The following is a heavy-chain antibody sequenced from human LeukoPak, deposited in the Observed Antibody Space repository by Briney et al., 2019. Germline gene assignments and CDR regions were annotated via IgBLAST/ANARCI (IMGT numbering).Heavy chain of an antibody. V-gene: IGHV1-46*01. D-gene: IGHD3-22*01. CDR3: ARGSSSGAYYFDY. J-gene: IGHJ4*02. CDR2: LNPSGGST. CDR1: GYTFSNFY. Sequence: ASVKVSCKASGYTFSNFYMNWVRQAPGQGLEWMGILNPSGGSTRYAQNFQGRVTMTRDTSTSTVYMELSSLRAEDTAVYYCARGSSSGAYYFDYWGQGALVTVSS.